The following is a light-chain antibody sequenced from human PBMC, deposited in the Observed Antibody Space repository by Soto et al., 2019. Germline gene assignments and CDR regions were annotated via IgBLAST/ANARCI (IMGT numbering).Light chain of an antibody. Sequence: DIQMSQPPSTLSASVGDGVTITCRASQRISTWLAWYQQKPGKALKLLISDASSLETGVPSRFSGSGSGTEFTLTINSLQPDDFATYYCQQYKSYWTFGQGTKVDI. V-gene: IGKV1-5*01. CDR2: DAS. CDR3: QQYKSYWT. J-gene: IGKJ1*01. CDR1: QRISTW.